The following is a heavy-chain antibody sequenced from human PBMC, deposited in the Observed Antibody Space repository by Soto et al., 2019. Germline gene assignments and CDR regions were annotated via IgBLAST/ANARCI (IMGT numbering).Heavy chain of an antibody. J-gene: IGHJ5*02. CDR3: ARDPRGYCSSTSCSQNWFDP. V-gene: IGHV3-30-3*01. CDR1: GFIFSSYV. D-gene: IGHD2-2*01. Sequence: QVQLVESGGGVVQPGRSLRLSCVASGFIFSSYVMHWVRQAPGKGLEWVAVISYDGSNKYYADSVKGRFTISRDNSKNTLYLQVNSLRAEDTAVYYCARDPRGYCSSTSCSQNWFDPWGQGTLVTVSS. CDR2: ISYDGSNK.